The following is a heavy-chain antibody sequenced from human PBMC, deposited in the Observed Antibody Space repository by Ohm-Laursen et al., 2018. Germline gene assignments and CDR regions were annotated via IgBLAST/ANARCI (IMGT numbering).Heavy chain of an antibody. CDR2: ISYNGSS. D-gene: IGHD5-12*01. J-gene: IGHJ4*02. CDR3: ASPGAVTGNDFESYFDS. Sequence: TLSLTCSVSDGSISRSSYYWAWLRQPPGKGLEWIGIISYNGSSHYNASLKSRVTISVDTSGIQLSLRLNSVTAADTAIYFRASPGAVTGNDFESYFDSWGQGILVTVSS. V-gene: IGHV4-39*01. CDR1: DGSISRSSYY.